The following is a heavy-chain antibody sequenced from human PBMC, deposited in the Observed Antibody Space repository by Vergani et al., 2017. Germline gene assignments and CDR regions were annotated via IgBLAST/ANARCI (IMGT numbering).Heavy chain of an antibody. CDR1: GGSFSGYY. J-gene: IGHJ4*02. D-gene: IGHD6-13*01. V-gene: IGHV4-34*01. CDR3: ARTYSSSWYGGFYFDY. Sequence: QVQLQQWGAGLLKPSETLSLTCAVYGGSFSGYYWSWIRQPPGKGLEWIGEINHSGSTNYNPSLKSRVTISVDTSKYQFSLKLSSVTAADTAVYYCARTYSSSWYGGFYFDYWGQGTLVTVSS. CDR2: INHSGST.